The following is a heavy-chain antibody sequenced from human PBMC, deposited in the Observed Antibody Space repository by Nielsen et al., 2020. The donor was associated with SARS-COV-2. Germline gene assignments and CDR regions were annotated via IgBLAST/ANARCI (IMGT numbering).Heavy chain of an antibody. Sequence: SETLSLTCTVSGGSISSGGYYWSWIRQPPGKGLEWIGYIYYSGSTNYNPSLKSRVTIPVDTSKNQFSLKLSSVTAADTAVYYCARERDIVVVPAAFDYWGQGTLVTVSS. D-gene: IGHD2-2*01. J-gene: IGHJ4*02. CDR2: IYYSGST. CDR1: GGSISSGGYY. V-gene: IGHV4-61*08. CDR3: ARERDIVVVPAAFDY.